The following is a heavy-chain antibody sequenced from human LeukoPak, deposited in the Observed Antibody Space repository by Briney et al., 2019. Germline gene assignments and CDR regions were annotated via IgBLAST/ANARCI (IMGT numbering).Heavy chain of an antibody. D-gene: IGHD4-11*01. CDR1: GFTFSGSW. Sequence: GGSLRLSCAASGFTFSGSWMTWVRQAPGKGLEWVAFIWYDGSNRYYADSVKGRFTISRDNSKNTLYLQINSLRVEDTAVCYCARDGTVTAGPFDPWGQGTLVTVSS. J-gene: IGHJ5*02. CDR2: IWYDGSNR. CDR3: ARDGTVTAGPFDP. V-gene: IGHV3-33*07.